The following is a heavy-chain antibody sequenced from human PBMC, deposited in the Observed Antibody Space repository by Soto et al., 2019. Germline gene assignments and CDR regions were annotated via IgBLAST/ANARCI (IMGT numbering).Heavy chain of an antibody. D-gene: IGHD2-2*01. Sequence: QVQLVQSGAEVKKPGSSVKVSCKASGGTFSSYAISWVRQAPGQGLEWMGVIIPIFGAANYAQKFQGRVTITADESTSTAYMELISLRSEETAVYYCARDLLRDIVLVPAAANYGMDVWGQGTTVTVSS. CDR3: ARDLLRDIVLVPAAANYGMDV. CDR1: GGTFSSYA. CDR2: IIPIFGAA. V-gene: IGHV1-69*12. J-gene: IGHJ6*02.